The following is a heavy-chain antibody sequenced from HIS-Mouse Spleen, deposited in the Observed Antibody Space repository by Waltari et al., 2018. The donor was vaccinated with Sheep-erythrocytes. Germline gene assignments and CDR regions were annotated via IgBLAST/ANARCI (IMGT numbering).Heavy chain of an antibody. Sequence: QVQLVQSGAEVKKPGASVKVSCKASGYTFTSYYMHWVRQAPGQGLEWMGVINPSGGSTSYAKKFQGRVTVTRDTATSTVYMELSSLRSEDTAVYYCARTDLWEGYFDYWGQGTLVTVSS. CDR3: ARTDLWEGYFDY. J-gene: IGHJ4*02. CDR1: GYTFTSYY. D-gene: IGHD1-26*01. CDR2: INPSGGST. V-gene: IGHV1-46*01.